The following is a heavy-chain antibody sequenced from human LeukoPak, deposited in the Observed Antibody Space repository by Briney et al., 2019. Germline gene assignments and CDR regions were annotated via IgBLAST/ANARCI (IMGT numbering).Heavy chain of an antibody. CDR1: GGSISSSSYY. CDR3: YLEGLTKRKLDGSGIY. V-gene: IGHV4-39*01. CDR2: IYYSGST. D-gene: IGHD3-10*01. Sequence: SETLSLTCTVSGGSISSSSYYWGWIRQPPGKGLEWIGSIYYSGSTYYNPSLKSRVTISVDTSKNQFSLKLSSVTAADTAVYYCYLEGLTKRKLDGSGIYWGQGTLVTVSS. J-gene: IGHJ4*02.